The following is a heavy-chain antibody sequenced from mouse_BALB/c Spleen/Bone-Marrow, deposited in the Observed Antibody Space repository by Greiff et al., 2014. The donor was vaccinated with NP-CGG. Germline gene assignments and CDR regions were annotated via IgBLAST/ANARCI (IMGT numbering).Heavy chain of an antibody. Sequence: EVNLVESGGGLVKPGGSLKLSCAASGFTFSSYGMSWVRQTPEKRLEWVATISGGDSYTYYPDSVKGRFTISRDNAKNTLYLQMXSLRSEDTAXXYCAMITTIAYWGQGTLVTVSA. CDR3: AMITTIAY. V-gene: IGHV5-9-2*01. D-gene: IGHD2-4*01. CDR2: ISGGDSYT. J-gene: IGHJ3*01. CDR1: GFTFSSYG.